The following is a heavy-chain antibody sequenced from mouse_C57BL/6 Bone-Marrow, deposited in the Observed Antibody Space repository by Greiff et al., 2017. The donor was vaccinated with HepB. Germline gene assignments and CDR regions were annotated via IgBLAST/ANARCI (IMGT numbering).Heavy chain of an antibody. CDR1: GYTFTDYY. CDR3: ARRGNSFAY. CDR2: INPYNGGT. Sequence: VQLKESGPVLVKPGASVKMSCKASGYTFTDYYMNWVKQSHGKSLEWIGVINPYNGGTSYNQKFKGKATLTVDKSSSTAYMELNSLTSEDSAVYYCARRGNSFAYWGQGTLVTVSA. J-gene: IGHJ3*01. V-gene: IGHV1-19*01. D-gene: IGHD2-1*01.